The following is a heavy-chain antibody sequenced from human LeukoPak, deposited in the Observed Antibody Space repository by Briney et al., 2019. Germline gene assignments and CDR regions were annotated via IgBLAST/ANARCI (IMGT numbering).Heavy chain of an antibody. D-gene: IGHD3-10*01. V-gene: IGHV4-59*01. J-gene: IGHJ4*02. CDR3: ARGAGYGSGSYPDY. Sequence: PSETLSLTCTVSGGSISSYYWSWLRQPPGKGLEWIGYIYYSGSTNYNPSLKSRVTISVDTSKNQFSLKLSSVTAADTAVYYCARGAGYGSGSYPDYWGQGTLVTVSS. CDR1: GGSISSYY. CDR2: IYYSGST.